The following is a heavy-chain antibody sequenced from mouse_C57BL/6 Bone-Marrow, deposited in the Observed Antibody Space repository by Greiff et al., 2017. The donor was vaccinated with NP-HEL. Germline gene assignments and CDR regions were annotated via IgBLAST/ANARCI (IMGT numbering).Heavy chain of an antibody. V-gene: IGHV1-47*01. D-gene: IGHD3-1*01. CDR2: FHPYNDDP. J-gene: IGHJ4*01. Sequence: VQVVESGAELVKPGASVKMSCKASGYTFTTYPIEWMKQNHGKSLEWIGNFHPYNDDPKYNEKFKGKATLTVEKSSSTVYLELSRLTSDDSAVYYCAVGIPRGYYAMDYWGQGTSVTVSS. CDR1: GYTFTTYP. CDR3: AVGIPRGYYAMDY.